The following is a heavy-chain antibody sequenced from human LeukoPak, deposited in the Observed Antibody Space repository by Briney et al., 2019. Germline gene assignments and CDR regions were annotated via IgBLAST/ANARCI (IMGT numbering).Heavy chain of an antibody. CDR2: ISCSGSCGST. CDR3: ARHLRRSSNRYFEY. D-gene: IGHD2-2*01. Sequence: SETLSHTRSVPGGSLYSYFGSWIRAPPGERVGWIGYISCSGSCGSTNYSPSLKSRATISVDTSMNQFSLRLSSVTAADTAMYYCARHLRRSSNRYFEYWGQGSLVTVSS. V-gene: IGHV4-59*08. J-gene: IGHJ4*02. CDR1: GGSLYSYF.